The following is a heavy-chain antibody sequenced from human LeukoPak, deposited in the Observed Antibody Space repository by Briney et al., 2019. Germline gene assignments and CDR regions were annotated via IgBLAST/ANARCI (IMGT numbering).Heavy chain of an antibody. Sequence: ASVKVSCKASGYTFTCYYMHWVRQAPGQGLEWMGWINPNSGGTNYAQKFQGRVTMTRDTSISTAYMELTRLRSDDTAVYYSARAPPDYDILTGYYWKVGYMDVWGKGTTVTISS. J-gene: IGHJ6*03. CDR1: GYTFTCYY. D-gene: IGHD3-9*01. CDR3: ARAPPDYDILTGYYWKVGYMDV. V-gene: IGHV1-2*02. CDR2: INPNSGGT.